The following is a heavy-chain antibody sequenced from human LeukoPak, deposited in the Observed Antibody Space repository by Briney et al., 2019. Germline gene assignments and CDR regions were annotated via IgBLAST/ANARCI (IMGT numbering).Heavy chain of an antibody. CDR3: ARDKDYFDSGGAFDI. D-gene: IGHD3-22*01. CDR1: GGSISSYY. J-gene: IGHJ3*02. V-gene: IGHV4-59*01. Sequence: SETLSLTCTVSGGSISSYYWSWIRQPPGKGLEWIGYIYYSGSTNYNPSLKSRVTMSVDTSKNQFSLKLSSVTAADTAVYYCARDKDYFDSGGAFDIWDQGTMVTVSS. CDR2: IYYSGST.